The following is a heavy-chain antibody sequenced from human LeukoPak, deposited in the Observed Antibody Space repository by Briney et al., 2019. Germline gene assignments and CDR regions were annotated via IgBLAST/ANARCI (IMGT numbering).Heavy chain of an antibody. J-gene: IGHJ4*02. CDR3: ARGRSSGYHLDY. D-gene: IGHD5-12*01. Sequence: PSETLSLTCTVSGGSISSGSYYWSWIRQHPGKGLEWIGYIYYSGSTYYNPSLKSRVTISVDTSKNQFSLKLNSVTAADTAVYYCARGRSSGYHLDYSGQGTLVTVSS. V-gene: IGHV4-31*03. CDR2: IYYSGST. CDR1: GGSISSGSYY.